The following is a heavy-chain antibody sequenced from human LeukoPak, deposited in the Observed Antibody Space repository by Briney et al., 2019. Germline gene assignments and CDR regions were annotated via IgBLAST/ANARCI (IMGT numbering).Heavy chain of an antibody. Sequence: GGPLRLSCAASGFTFSSYWMHWVRKAPGKGLLWVSRINSDGSSTSYADSVKGRFTISRDNAKNTLYLQMNSLRAEDTAVYYCARDFFTLSLSSGYLPDYWGQGTLVTVSS. CDR1: GFTFSSYW. J-gene: IGHJ4*02. D-gene: IGHD3-22*01. CDR3: ARDFFTLSLSSGYLPDY. V-gene: IGHV3-74*01. CDR2: INSDGSST.